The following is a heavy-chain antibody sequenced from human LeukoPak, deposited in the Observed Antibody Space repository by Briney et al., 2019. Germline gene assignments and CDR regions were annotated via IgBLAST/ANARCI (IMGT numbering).Heavy chain of an antibody. J-gene: IGHJ3*02. D-gene: IGHD3-10*01. CDR3: AKDMYGSGTSDAFDI. CDR1: GFTFDDYA. CDR2: ISWNSGSI. Sequence: PGGSLRLSCAASGFTFDDYAMHWFRQAPGKGLEWVSGISWNSGSIGYADSVKGRFTISRDNAKNSLYLQMNSLRAEDMALYYCAKDMYGSGTSDAFDIWGQGTMVTVSS. V-gene: IGHV3-9*03.